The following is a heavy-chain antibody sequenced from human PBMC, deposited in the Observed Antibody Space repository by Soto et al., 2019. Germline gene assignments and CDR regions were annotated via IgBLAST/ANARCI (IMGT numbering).Heavy chain of an antibody. CDR3: ARPSQGAYCSSTSCYKYYFDY. Sequence: ASVKVSCKASGYTFTANTVHWVRLAPGQSLEWMAWINSGNGDTKYSQKFQGRVIMTTDTSTTTAYMELRSLRSDDTAVYYCARPSQGAYCSSTSCYKYYFDYWGQGTLVTVSS. V-gene: IGHV1-3*01. CDR1: GYTFTANT. D-gene: IGHD2-2*01. CDR2: INSGNGDT. J-gene: IGHJ4*02.